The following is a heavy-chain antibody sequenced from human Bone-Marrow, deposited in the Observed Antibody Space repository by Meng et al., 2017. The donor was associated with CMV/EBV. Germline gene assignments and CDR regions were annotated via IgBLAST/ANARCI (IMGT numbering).Heavy chain of an antibody. CDR3: ARGGRGSHLDH. J-gene: IGHJ5*02. CDR1: GYIFTRNV. CDR2: IRPQNGDT. D-gene: IGHD3-10*01. Sequence: ASVKVSCKTSGYIFTRNVITWVRQAPGHGLEWLGWIRPQNGDTHQAQSLQGRVTLSTDTSTNTAFMELTGLTHDDAAVYYCARGGRGSHLDHWGQGTLVTVSS. V-gene: IGHV1-18*01.